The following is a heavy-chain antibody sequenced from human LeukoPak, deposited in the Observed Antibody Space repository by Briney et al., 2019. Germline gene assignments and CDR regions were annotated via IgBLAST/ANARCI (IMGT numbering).Heavy chain of an antibody. V-gene: IGHV4-39*01. CDR3: AGPYYYDSSANYQPFDY. CDR1: GGPISSSSYY. Sequence: SETLSLTCTVSGGPISSSSYYWGWIRQPPGKGLEWIGSIYYSGSAHYNPSLKSRLTISVDTSKNQFSLKLSSVTAADTAVYYCAGPYYYDSSANYQPFDYWGQGALVAVSS. D-gene: IGHD3-22*01. J-gene: IGHJ4*02. CDR2: IYYSGSA.